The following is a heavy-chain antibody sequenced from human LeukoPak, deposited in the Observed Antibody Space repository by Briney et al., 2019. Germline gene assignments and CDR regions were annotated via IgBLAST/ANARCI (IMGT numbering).Heavy chain of an antibody. CDR1: GFTFSNYA. V-gene: IGHV3-23*01. D-gene: IGHD3-22*01. J-gene: IGHJ4*02. CDR3: ARDRNYYDSSGYYSPSDY. Sequence: GGSLRLSCAASGFTFSNYAMSWVRQAPGKGLEWVSGISGDGGNTYYADSVKGRFTISRDNSKNTLYLQMNSLRAEDTAVYYCARDRNYYDSSGYYSPSDYWGQGTLVTVSS. CDR2: ISGDGGNT.